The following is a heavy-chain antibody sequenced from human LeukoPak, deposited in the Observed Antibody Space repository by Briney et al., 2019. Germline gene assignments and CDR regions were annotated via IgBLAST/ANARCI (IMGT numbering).Heavy chain of an antibody. J-gene: IGHJ5*02. CDR3: AHSRGAFGAIFGVPPDQGWFDP. Sequence: SGPTLVNPTQTLTLTCTFSGFSLSTSGVSVGWIRQPPGKALEWLALIYWDDDKEYSPSLKSRLTITKDTSKNQVILSMTNMDPVDTGTYYCAHSRGAFGAIFGVPPDQGWFDPWGQGTLVTVSS. D-gene: IGHD3-3*01. CDR1: GFSLSTSGVS. V-gene: IGHV2-5*02. CDR2: IYWDDDK.